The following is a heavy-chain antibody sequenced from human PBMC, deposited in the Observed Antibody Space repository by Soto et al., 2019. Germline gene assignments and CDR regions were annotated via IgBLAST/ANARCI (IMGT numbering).Heavy chain of an antibody. CDR1: GFTLGDYE. Sequence: QVQLVESGGGLFQTGGSLRLSCAASGFTLGDYEMSWIRQAPGKGLEWVSFLSRSGNTIYYADSVKGRFSISRDNAKNSVFLKMKRRRVEDTAAYCGARSSGWYEADAFDIWGQGTVVTVSA. D-gene: IGHD3-22*01. V-gene: IGHV3-11*01. CDR3: ARSSGWYEADAFDI. CDR2: LSRSGNTI. J-gene: IGHJ3*02.